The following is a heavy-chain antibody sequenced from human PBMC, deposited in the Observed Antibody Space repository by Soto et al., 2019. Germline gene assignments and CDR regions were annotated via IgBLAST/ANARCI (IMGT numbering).Heavy chain of an antibody. Sequence: VKRACKASGSPFTSCGISWVRQDPGQGLEWMGWISAYNGNTNYAQKLQCRVTMTTDTSTSTAYMELRSLRSDDTAVYYCARDVGMLHYDGMDVSRQGTTVTVSS. CDR3: ARDVGMLHYDGMDV. V-gene: IGHV1-18*04. CDR2: ISAYNGNT. J-gene: IGHJ6*02. CDR1: GSPFTSCG. D-gene: IGHD2-8*01.